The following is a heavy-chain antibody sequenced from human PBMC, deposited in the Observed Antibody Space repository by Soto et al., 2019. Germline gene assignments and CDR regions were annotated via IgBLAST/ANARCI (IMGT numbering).Heavy chain of an antibody. CDR2: INPSGGST. Sequence: QVQLVQSGAEVKKPGASVKVSCKASGYTFTSYYMHWVRQAPGQGLEWMGIINPSGGSTSYAQKFQGRVTMTRDTSTSTVYMELSSLRSEDTAVYYCARGVDTAMVLDSWLDPWGQGTLVTVSS. V-gene: IGHV1-46*03. CDR3: ARGVDTAMVLDSWLDP. CDR1: GYTFTSYY. D-gene: IGHD5-18*01. J-gene: IGHJ5*02.